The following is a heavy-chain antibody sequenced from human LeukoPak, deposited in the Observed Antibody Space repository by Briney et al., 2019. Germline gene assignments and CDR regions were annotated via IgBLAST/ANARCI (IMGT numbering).Heavy chain of an antibody. J-gene: IGHJ4*02. D-gene: IGHD3-10*01. V-gene: IGHV3-9*01. CDR1: GFTFDDYA. CDR2: ISWNSGSM. CDR3: AKDILRYYYGSGSSFDY. Sequence: GRSLRLSCAASGFTFDDYAMHWVRQAPGKGLEWVSGISWNSGSMGYADSVKGRFTISRDNAKNSLYLQMNSLRAEDTALYYCAKDILRYYYGSGSSFDYWGQGTLVTVSS.